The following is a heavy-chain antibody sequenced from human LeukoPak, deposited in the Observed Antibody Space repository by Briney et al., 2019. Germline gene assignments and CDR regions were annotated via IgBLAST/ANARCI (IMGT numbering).Heavy chain of an antibody. J-gene: IGHJ4*02. Sequence: PSETLSLTCTVSGGSISSGNYYWNWIRQHPGTGLEWIGYIYYSGSTYYNPSLRSRVTISVDTSKNQFSLKLSSVTAADTAVYYCASRSYGGPFDYWGQGTLVTVSS. CDR1: GGSISSGNYY. D-gene: IGHD4-23*01. CDR3: ASRSYGGPFDY. V-gene: IGHV4-31*03. CDR2: IYYSGST.